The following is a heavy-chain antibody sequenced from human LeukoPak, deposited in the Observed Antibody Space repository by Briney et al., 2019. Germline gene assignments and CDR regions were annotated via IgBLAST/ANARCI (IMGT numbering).Heavy chain of an antibody. D-gene: IGHD1-20*01. CDR2: IYHSGST. CDR3: ESARLNYYLDY. Sequence: SETLSLPCTVSGYPLSSRYYWGWIRHPPGKGLEWIGSIYHSGSTFYSTSLKSRVTVSADTSKNQFSLKLSSVAAADTAVYYCESARLNYYLDYWGQGTLVTVSS. CDR1: GYPLSSRYY. V-gene: IGHV4-38-2*02. J-gene: IGHJ4*02.